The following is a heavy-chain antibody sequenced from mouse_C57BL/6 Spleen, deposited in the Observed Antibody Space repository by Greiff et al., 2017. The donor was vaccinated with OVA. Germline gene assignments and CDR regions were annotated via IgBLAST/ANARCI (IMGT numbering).Heavy chain of an antibody. CDR2: IYPSDSET. J-gene: IGHJ4*01. CDR3: AEYAGWYAMGC. Sequence: VQLQQPGAELVRPGSSVKLSCKASGYTFTSYWMDWVKQRPGQGLEWIGNIYPSDSETHYNQKFKDKATLTVDKSSSTAYMQLSSLTSEDSAVYCYAEYAGWYAMGCWGKGTSVTVAS. V-gene: IGHV1-61*01. CDR1: GYTFTSYW. D-gene: IGHD1-1*02.